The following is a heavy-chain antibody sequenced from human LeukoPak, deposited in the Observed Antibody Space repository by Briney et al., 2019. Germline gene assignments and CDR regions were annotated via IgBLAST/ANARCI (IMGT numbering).Heavy chain of an antibody. Sequence: GGSLRLSCAASGLTFSSYAMSWVRQAPGKGLEWVSAISGSGGITYYADSVKGRFTISRDNSKNSLYLQMNSLRAEDTAVYYCAKQFRRKRSSWCDAPAESPTNWGQGPLVTVSS. CDR2: ISGSGGIT. J-gene: IGHJ4*02. D-gene: IGHD6-13*01. CDR3: AKQFRRKRSSWCDAPAESPTN. CDR1: GLTFSSYA. V-gene: IGHV3-23*01.